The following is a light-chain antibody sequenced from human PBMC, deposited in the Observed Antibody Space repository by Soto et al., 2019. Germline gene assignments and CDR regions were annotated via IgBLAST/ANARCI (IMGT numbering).Light chain of an antibody. Sequence: QSALTQPASVSGSPGQSLTISCTGTSSDIGDSNSVSWFQQHPGKAPKLMIYDVSNRPSGVSDRFFGSKSANTASLTISGLQDEDEADYYCSSYTDIYTVFGGGTKLTVL. V-gene: IGLV2-14*03. CDR3: SSYTDIYTV. CDR1: SSDIGDSNS. CDR2: DVS. J-gene: IGLJ3*02.